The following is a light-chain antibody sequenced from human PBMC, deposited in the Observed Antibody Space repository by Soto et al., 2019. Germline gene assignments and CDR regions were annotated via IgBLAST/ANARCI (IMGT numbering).Light chain of an antibody. CDR3: QQYGSSPYT. Sequence: PGERATLSCRASQRISSSYLTWYQQKPGQAPRLLIYGASSRATGIPDRFSGSGSGTDFSLTISRLEPEDFAVYYCQQYGSSPYTFGQGTKLEIK. CDR2: GAS. CDR1: QRISSSY. V-gene: IGKV3-20*01. J-gene: IGKJ2*01.